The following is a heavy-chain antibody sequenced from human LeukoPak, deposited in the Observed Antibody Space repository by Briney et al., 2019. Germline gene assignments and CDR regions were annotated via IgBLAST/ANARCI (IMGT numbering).Heavy chain of an antibody. CDR2: SDTSGST. CDR3: ARDSSSWYSYYDY. V-gene: IGHV4-61*02. D-gene: IGHD6-13*01. Sequence: SETLSLTLPVTGGSISSGSYYWSWIRHSAGKALEWIGRSDTSGSTNYNPSLRSRVIITVDTSKNQFSLKLTSVTAADTAVYYCARDSSSWYSYYDYWGQGTLVTVSS. J-gene: IGHJ4*02. CDR1: GGSISSGSYY.